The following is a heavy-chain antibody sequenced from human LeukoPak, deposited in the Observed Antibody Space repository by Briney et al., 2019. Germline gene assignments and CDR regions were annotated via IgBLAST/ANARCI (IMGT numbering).Heavy chain of an antibody. J-gene: IGHJ3*02. CDR2: IYYSGST. V-gene: IGHV4-59*08. CDR1: GGSISSYY. D-gene: IGHD2-21*02. CDR3: ARPRGASGDGDAFDI. Sequence: SETLSLTCTVSGGSISSYYWSWIRQPPGKGLEWIGYIYYSGSTNYNPSLKSRVTISVDTSKNQFSLKLSSVTAADTAVYYCARPRGASGDGDAFDIWGQGTMVTVSS.